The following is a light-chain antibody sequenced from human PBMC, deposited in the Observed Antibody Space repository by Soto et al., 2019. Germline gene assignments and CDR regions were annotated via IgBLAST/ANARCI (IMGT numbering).Light chain of an antibody. CDR2: SDH. V-gene: IGLV1-44*01. J-gene: IGLJ2*01. CDR3: AAWDDSLNGPV. CDR1: GSNIGSNS. Sequence: QSVLTQTPSASETPGQRVTISCSGSGSNIGSNSVTWYQQLPGTAPKLLIYSDHQRPSGVPDRFSGSKSGTSASLAISGLQSEDEADYYCAAWDDSLNGPVFGGGTKLTVL.